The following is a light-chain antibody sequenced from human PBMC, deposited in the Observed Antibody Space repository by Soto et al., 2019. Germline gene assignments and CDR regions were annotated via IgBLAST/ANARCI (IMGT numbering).Light chain of an antibody. Sequence: QAVVTQPPSASGTPGQRVTISCAGSNSNIGSNNVYCYQQLPGTAPKLLIYKINQRPSGVPDRFSGSKSGTSASLAVSGLRSEDEAAYYCAVWDDNLSGVVFGGGTKLTVL. CDR3: AVWDDNLSGVV. V-gene: IGLV1-47*01. CDR1: NSNIGSNN. CDR2: KIN. J-gene: IGLJ2*01.